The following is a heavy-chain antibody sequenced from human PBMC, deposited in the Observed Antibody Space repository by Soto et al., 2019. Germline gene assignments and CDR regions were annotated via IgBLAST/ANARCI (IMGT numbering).Heavy chain of an antibody. D-gene: IGHD3-16*01. V-gene: IGHV3-30*18. CDR1: GFTFSSYG. CDR2: ISYDGSNK. J-gene: IGHJ3*02. Sequence: GGSLRLSCAASGFTFSSYGMHWVRQAPGKGLEWVAVISYDGSNKYYADSVKGRFTISRDNPKNTLYLQMNSLRAEDTAVYYCAKDWARPNAFNIWGQGTMVTVSS. CDR3: AKDWARPNAFNI.